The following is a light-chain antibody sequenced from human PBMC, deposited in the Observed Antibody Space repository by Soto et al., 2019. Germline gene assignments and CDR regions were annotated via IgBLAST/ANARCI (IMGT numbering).Light chain of an antibody. V-gene: IGLV2-14*01. CDR1: SSDVGGYNY. Sequence: QSALTQPASVSGSPGQSITISCTGTSSDVGGYNYVSWYQQHPGKAPKLMIYDVSNRPSGVSNRFSGSKSGNTASLTISGLQAEDEADYYCCSYTSSSTLVFGGGTQLTV. J-gene: IGLJ7*01. CDR2: DVS. CDR3: CSYTSSSTLV.